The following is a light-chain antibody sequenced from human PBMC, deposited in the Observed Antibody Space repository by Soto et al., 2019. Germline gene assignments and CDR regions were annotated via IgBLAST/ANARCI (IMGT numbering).Light chain of an antibody. CDR1: QSISSW. V-gene: IGKV1-5*01. Sequence: DIQMTQSHSTLSASVGDRVTITCRDSQSISSWLALYQQKPGKAPKLLIYDASNLESGVPSRFSGGGSGTEFSLTISSLQPDDFASYYCQQYNYFWAFGQATKVDIK. J-gene: IGKJ1*01. CDR3: QQYNYFWA. CDR2: DAS.